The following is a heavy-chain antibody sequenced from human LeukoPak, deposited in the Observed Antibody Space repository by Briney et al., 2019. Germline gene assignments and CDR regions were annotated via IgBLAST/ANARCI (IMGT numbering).Heavy chain of an antibody. CDR3: ARIHRYCSGGACYVLDN. J-gene: IGHJ4*02. CDR1: GGSVSGYY. V-gene: IGHV4-59*02. Sequence: SETLSLTCVVSGGSVSGYYWGWIRQPPGRGLEWIGYVYYSGSTNYNPSFKSRTTISVDTSRNQFSLQLSSVTAADTAVYYCARIHRYCSGGACYVLDNWGQGTLVAVSS. D-gene: IGHD2-15*01. CDR2: VYYSGST.